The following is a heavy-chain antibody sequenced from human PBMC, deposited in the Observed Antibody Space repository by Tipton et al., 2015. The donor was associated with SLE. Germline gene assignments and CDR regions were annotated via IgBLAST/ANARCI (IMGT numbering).Heavy chain of an antibody. CDR2: ISSDGTSK. CDR1: GFTFSSHS. D-gene: IGHD3-3*01. CDR3: ASWAGRLDSRDLWSGPFDY. J-gene: IGHJ4*02. Sequence: SLRLSCAASGFTFSSHSLHWVRQVPGKGLEWLSIISSDGTSKSYADSVKGRFTVSRDNSKKTLFLEMNSLRAEDTAVYYCASWAGRLDSRDLWSGPFDYWGQGTLVTVSS. V-gene: IGHV3-30-3*01.